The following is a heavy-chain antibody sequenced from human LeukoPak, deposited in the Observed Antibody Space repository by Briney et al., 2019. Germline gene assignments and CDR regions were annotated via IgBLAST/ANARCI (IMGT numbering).Heavy chain of an antibody. Sequence: GASVRVSCKVSGSTLTELSMHWVRQAPGEGLEWMGGFDPEDGETIYAQKFQGRVTMTEDTSTDTAYMELSSLRSEDTAVYYCATAQYCSSTSCGYFQHWGQGTLVTVSS. V-gene: IGHV1-24*01. CDR3: ATAQYCSSTSCGYFQH. D-gene: IGHD2-2*01. J-gene: IGHJ1*01. CDR2: FDPEDGET. CDR1: GSTLTELS.